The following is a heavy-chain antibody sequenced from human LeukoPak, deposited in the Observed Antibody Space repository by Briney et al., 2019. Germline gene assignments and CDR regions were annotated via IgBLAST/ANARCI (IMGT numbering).Heavy chain of an antibody. V-gene: IGHV1-18*01. CDR1: GYTFTTYG. D-gene: IGHD5-24*01. CDR2: ISPYNGNT. Sequence: ASVKVSCKASGYTFTTYGISWLRQAPGQGLEWMGWISPYNGNTDYAQKVQGRVSMTTDTSTSTAYMELRSLRSDDRAVYYCARDKVEMATIFDYWGQGTLVTVSS. CDR3: ARDKVEMATIFDY. J-gene: IGHJ4*02.